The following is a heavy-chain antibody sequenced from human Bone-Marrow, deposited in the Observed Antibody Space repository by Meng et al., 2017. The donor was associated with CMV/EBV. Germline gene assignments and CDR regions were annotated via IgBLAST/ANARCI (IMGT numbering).Heavy chain of an antibody. D-gene: IGHD6-13*01. CDR1: GGSVSSGSYY. CDR3: ARCIAVAETCLDS. V-gene: IGHV4-61*01. Sequence: GSLRLSCTVSGGSVSSGSYYWSWIRQPPGKGLEWIRYIYYSGSTKYHPSLKSRVTISVDTSTNPFSLKLSSVTAADTAVFYCARCIAVAETCLDSWGQGTLVTVSS. J-gene: IGHJ4*02. CDR2: IYYSGST.